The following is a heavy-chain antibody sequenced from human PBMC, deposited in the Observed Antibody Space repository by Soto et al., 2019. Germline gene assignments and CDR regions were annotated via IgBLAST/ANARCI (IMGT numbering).Heavy chain of an antibody. CDR3: AGATYYYGSGSYYRYYYYGMDV. D-gene: IGHD3-10*01. Sequence: GASVKVSCKASGGTFSSYAISWVRQAPGQGLEWMGGIIPIFGTANYAQKFQGRVTITADESTSTAYMELSSLRSEDTAVYYCAGATYYYGSGSYYRYYYYGMDVWGQGTTVTVSS. J-gene: IGHJ6*02. V-gene: IGHV1-69*13. CDR2: IIPIFGTA. CDR1: GGTFSSYA.